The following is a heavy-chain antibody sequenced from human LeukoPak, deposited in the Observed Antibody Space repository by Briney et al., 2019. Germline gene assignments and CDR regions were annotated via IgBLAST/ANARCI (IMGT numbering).Heavy chain of an antibody. V-gene: IGHV4-34*01. CDR3: ARRNQARREPYYYGSGSYGIDY. Sequence: SETLSLTCAVYGGSFSGYYWSWIRQPPGKGLEWIGEINHSGSTNYNPSLKSRVTISVDTSKNQFSLKLSSVTAADTAVYYCARRNQARREPYYYGSGSYGIDYWGQGTLVTVSS. D-gene: IGHD3-10*01. J-gene: IGHJ4*02. CDR1: GGSFSGYY. CDR2: INHSGST.